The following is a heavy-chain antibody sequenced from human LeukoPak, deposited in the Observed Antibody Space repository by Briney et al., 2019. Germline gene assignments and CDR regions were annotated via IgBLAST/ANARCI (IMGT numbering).Heavy chain of an antibody. D-gene: IGHD3-3*01. V-gene: IGHV1-24*01. J-gene: IGHJ4*02. Sequence: ASVKVSCKVSGYTLTELSMHWVRQAPGKGLEWMGGFDPEDGETIYAQKFQGRVTMTEDTSTDTAYMELSSLRSDDTAVYYCARDRLGVDFWSGYYHFDYWGQGTLVTVSS. CDR3: ARDRLGVDFWSGYYHFDY. CDR2: FDPEDGET. CDR1: GYTLTELS.